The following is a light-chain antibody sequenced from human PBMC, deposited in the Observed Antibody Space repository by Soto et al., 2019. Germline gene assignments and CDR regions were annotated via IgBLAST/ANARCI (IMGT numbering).Light chain of an antibody. CDR2: EVS. CDR1: SSDVGGYNF. J-gene: IGLJ1*01. V-gene: IGLV2-14*01. Sequence: QSALTQPASVSGSPGQSITISCTGTSSDVGGYNFVSWYQQQPGKAPKLLIHEVSNRPSGVSPRFSGSKYGNTASLTISGLQTEDEADYYCSSYTTSSTPHYVFGTGTKLTVL. CDR3: SSYTTSSTPHYV.